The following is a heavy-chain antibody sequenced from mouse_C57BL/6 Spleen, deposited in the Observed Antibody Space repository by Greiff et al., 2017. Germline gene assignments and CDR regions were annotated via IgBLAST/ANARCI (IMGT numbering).Heavy chain of an antibody. J-gene: IGHJ2*01. Sequence: QVQLQQPGAELVKPGASVKLSCKASGYTFTSYWMHWVKQRPGQGLEWIGMIHPNSGSTNYNEKFKSKATLTVDKSSSTAYMQLSSLTSEDSAVYDCASFYYECDGYFDYWGQGTTRTVSS. CDR3: ASFYYECDGYFDY. CDR1: GYTFTSYW. V-gene: IGHV1-64*01. D-gene: IGHD2-4*01. CDR2: IHPNSGST.